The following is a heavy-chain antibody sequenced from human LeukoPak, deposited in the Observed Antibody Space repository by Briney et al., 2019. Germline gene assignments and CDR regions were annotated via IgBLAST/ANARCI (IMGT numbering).Heavy chain of an antibody. CDR1: GYTFTKYY. J-gene: IGHJ6*02. Sequence: GASVKVSCKASGYTFTKYYVHWVRQAPGQGLEWMGIINLSGGSTNYAQKLQGRVTMTRDTSTSTVYMELSSLRSEDTAVYYCATGTRYYGMDVWGQGTTVTVSS. V-gene: IGHV1-46*04. CDR2: INLSGGST. CDR3: ATGTRYYGMDV. D-gene: IGHD3-10*01.